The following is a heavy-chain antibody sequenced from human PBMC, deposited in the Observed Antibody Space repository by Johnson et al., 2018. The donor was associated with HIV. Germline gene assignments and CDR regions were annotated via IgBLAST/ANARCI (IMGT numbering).Heavy chain of an antibody. V-gene: IGHV3-15*01. Sequence: MQLVESGGGVVQPGGSLRLSCAASGFTFSSYGMHWVRQAPGKGLEWVGRIKSKTHGETTDYAAPVKGRFSISRDDSKNTLYLQMNSLKSEDTAVYYCARDWGLYSSGWYVDAFDIWGQGTMVTVSS. CDR1: GFTFSSYG. D-gene: IGHD6-19*01. CDR3: ARDWGLYSSGWYVDAFDI. J-gene: IGHJ3*02. CDR2: IKSKTHGETT.